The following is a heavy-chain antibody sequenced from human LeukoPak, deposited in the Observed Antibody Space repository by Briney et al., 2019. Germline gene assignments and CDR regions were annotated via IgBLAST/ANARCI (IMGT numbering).Heavy chain of an antibody. CDR2: ISASGGST. D-gene: IGHD6-13*01. V-gene: IGHV3-23*01. CDR1: EFTFSSYA. Sequence: PGASLRLSCAASEFTFSSYAMTWVRQAPGKGLEWVSAISASGGSTYYADSVKGRFTISRDNSKNTLYLQMNSLRAEDTAVYCCAKAKTAGTSRYYYYGMDVWSQGTTVTVSS. J-gene: IGHJ6*02. CDR3: AKAKTAGTSRYYYYGMDV.